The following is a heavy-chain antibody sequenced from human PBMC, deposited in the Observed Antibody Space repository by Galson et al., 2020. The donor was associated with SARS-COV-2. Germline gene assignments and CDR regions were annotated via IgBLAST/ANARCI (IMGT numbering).Heavy chain of an antibody. CDR1: GFTFSDYW. Sequence: GESLKISCAASGFTFSDYWMTWVRQSPGKGLERVANIDRDGIEKNYLDSVKGRFTISRDNAKTSLYLQMNSLRAEDTAIYYCTRETRDGRDSDHWGLGTLVTVSS. J-gene: IGHJ4*02. CDR2: IDRDGIEK. CDR3: TRETRDGRDSDH. V-gene: IGHV3-7*03.